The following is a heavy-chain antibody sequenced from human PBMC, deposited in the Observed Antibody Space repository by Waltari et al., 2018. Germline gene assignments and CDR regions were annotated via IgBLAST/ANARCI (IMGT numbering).Heavy chain of an antibody. V-gene: IGHV1-24*01. D-gene: IGHD3-3*01. CDR2: FDPEDGET. CDR3: ATTKQIYDFWSGYYVRNNWFDP. CDR1: GYTITELS. Sequence: QVQLVQSGAEVKKPGASVKVSCKVSGYTITELSMHWVRQAPGKGLEWMGGFDPEDGETIYAQKFQGRVTMTEDTSTDTAYMELSSLRSEDTAVYYCATTKQIYDFWSGYYVRNNWFDPWGQGTLVTVSS. J-gene: IGHJ5*02.